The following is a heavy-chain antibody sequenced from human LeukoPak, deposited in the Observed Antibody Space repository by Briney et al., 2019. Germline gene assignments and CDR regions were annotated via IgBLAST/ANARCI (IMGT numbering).Heavy chain of an antibody. V-gene: IGHV4-30-2*01. Sequence: SETLSLTCAVSGGSISSGGYSWSWIRQPPGKGLEWIGYIYHSGSTYYNPSLKSRVTISVDRSKNQFSLKLSSVTAADTAVYYCARDSSKNGSGSYFDYWGQGTLVTVSS. D-gene: IGHD3-10*01. J-gene: IGHJ4*02. CDR3: ARDSSKNGSGSYFDY. CDR1: GGSISSGGYS. CDR2: IYHSGST.